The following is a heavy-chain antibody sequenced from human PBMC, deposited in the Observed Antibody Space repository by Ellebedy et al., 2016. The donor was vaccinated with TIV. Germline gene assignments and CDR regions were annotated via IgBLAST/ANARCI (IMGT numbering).Heavy chain of an antibody. J-gene: IGHJ3*02. D-gene: IGHD6-13*01. CDR2: IDNSGGT. V-gene: IGHV4-59*01. Sequence: MPSETLSLTCTVSGGSISSYYWSWIRQPPGKGLEWIGYIDNSGGTNYNPSLKSRVTISVDTSKNQFSLRLNSVTAADTAVYYCARVVWQQPVSYAFDIWGQGTMVTVSS. CDR1: GGSISSYY. CDR3: ARVVWQQPVSYAFDI.